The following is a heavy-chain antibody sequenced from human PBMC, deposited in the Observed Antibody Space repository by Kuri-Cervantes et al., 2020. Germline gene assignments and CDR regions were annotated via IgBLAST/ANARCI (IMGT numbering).Heavy chain of an antibody. J-gene: IGHJ5*02. CDR1: GDSIDSGDYY. Sequence: SETLSLTCTVSGDSIDSGDYYWSWIRQPPGEGLEWIGYIYYSGSTYYNPSLKSRVTISVDTSKNQFSLKLSSVTAADTAVYYCARGRAGVVVPAAHSPNLNWFDPWGQGTLVTVSS. CDR2: IYYSGST. D-gene: IGHD2-2*01. CDR3: ARGRAGVVVPAAHSPNLNWFDP. V-gene: IGHV4-30-4*08.